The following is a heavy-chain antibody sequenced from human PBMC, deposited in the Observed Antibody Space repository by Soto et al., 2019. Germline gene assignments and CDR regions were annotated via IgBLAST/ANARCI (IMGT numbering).Heavy chain of an antibody. J-gene: IGHJ4*02. V-gene: IGHV1-18*04. CDR3: ARGIKKQQLETYYFDY. CDR1: GYTFPSYG. CDR2: ISAYNGNT. D-gene: IGHD6-13*01. Sequence: ASVKVAFEASGYTFPSYGISWLRQDPGQGIEWMGWISAYNGNTNYAQKLQGRVTMTTDTSTSTAYMELRSLRSDDTAVYYCARGIKKQQLETYYFDYLGQGTLVTVSS.